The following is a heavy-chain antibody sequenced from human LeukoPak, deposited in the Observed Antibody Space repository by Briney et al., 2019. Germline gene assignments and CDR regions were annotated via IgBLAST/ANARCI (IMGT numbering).Heavy chain of an antibody. CDR3: ARDRLPGFDY. J-gene: IGHJ4*02. CDR2: ISWNSGSI. V-gene: IGHV3-9*01. Sequence: GRSLRLSCAASGFTFDDYAMHWVRQAPGKGLEWVSGISWNSGSIGYADSVKGRFTISRDNAKNSLYLQMNSLRAEDTAVYYCARDRLPGFDYWGQGTLVTVSS. CDR1: GFTFDDYA.